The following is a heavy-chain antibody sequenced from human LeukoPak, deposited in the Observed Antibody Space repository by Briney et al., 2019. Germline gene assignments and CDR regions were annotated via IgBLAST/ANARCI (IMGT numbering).Heavy chain of an antibody. Sequence: QPGGSLRLSCAASGFTFSSYGMHWVRQAPGKGLEWVAFIRYDGSNKYYADSVKGRLTISRDNSKNTLYLQMNSLRAEDTAVYYCAKDQSSGWYQSWFDPWGQGTLVTVSS. D-gene: IGHD6-19*01. V-gene: IGHV3-30*02. CDR2: IRYDGSNK. CDR3: AKDQSSGWYQSWFDP. CDR1: GFTFSSYG. J-gene: IGHJ5*02.